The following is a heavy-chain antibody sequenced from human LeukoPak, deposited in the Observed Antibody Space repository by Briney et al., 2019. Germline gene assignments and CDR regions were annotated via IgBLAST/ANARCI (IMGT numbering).Heavy chain of an antibody. CDR1: GFTFSSYA. CDR3: ARDGGGYDSSGPRFDY. V-gene: IGHV3-30-3*01. J-gene: IGHJ4*02. Sequence: GGSLRLSCAASGFTFSSYAMHWVRQAPGKGLEWVAVISYDGSNKYYADSVKGRFTISRDNPKNTLYLQMNSLRAEDTAVYYCARDGGGYDSSGPRFDYWGQGTLVTVSS. CDR2: ISYDGSNK. D-gene: IGHD3-22*01.